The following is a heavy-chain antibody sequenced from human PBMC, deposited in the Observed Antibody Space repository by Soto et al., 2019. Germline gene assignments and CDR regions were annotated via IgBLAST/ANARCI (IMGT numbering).Heavy chain of an antibody. CDR3: ATDLGEYSDY. CDR2: INSDGSGI. Sequence: GGSLRLSCAASGLTFSSQWMHWVRQAPGKGLVWVSRINSDGSGIAYADSVKGRFTISRDNAKNTLYLQMNSLRAEDTAVYYCATDLGEYSDYWGQGTLVTVFS. CDR1: GLTFSSQW. J-gene: IGHJ4*02. V-gene: IGHV3-74*01. D-gene: IGHD4-17*01.